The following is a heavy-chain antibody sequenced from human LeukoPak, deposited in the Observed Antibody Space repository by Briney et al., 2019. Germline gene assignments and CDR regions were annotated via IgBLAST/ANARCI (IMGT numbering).Heavy chain of an antibody. CDR2: ISSSSSTI. V-gene: IGHV3-48*01. Sequence: GGFLRLSCAASGFTFSSYSMNWVRQAPGKGLEWVSYISSSSSTIYYADSVKGRFTISRDNAKNSLYLQMNSLRAEDTAVYYCAREDPGYGMDVWGQGTTVTVSS. J-gene: IGHJ6*02. CDR1: GFTFSSYS. CDR3: AREDPGYGMDV.